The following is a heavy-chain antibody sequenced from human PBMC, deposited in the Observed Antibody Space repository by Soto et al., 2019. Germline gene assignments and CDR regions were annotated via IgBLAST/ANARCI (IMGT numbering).Heavy chain of an antibody. CDR2: ISAYNGNT. V-gene: IGHV1-18*01. CDR3: ARGDKYYDFWSGYPQRNYYFDY. D-gene: IGHD3-3*01. CDR1: GYTFTSYG. Sequence: ASVKVSCKASGYTFTSYGISWVRQAPGQGLEWMGWISAYNGNTNYAQKLQGRVTMTTDTSTSTAYMELRSLRSDDTAVYYCARGDKYYDFWSGYPQRNYYFDYWGQGTLVTVSS. J-gene: IGHJ4*02.